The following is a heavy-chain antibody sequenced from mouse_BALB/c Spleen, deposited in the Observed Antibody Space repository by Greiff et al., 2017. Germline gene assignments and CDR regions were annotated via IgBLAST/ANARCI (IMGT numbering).Heavy chain of an antibody. V-gene: IGHV5-4*02. D-gene: IGHD1-1*01. J-gene: IGHJ2*01. CDR1: GFTFSDYY. CDR2: ISDGGSYT. CDR3: ARAYYGSYYFDY. Sequence: EVQLQESGGGLVKPGGSLKLSCAASGFTFSDYYMYWVRQTPEKRLEWVATISDGGSYTYYPDSVKGRFTISRDNAKNNLYLQMSSLKSEDTAMYYCARAYYGSYYFDYWGQGTTLTVSS.